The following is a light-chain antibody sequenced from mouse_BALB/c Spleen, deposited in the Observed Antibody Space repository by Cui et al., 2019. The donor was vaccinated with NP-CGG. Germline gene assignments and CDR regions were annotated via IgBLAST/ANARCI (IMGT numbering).Light chain of an antibody. CDR3: ALWYSNHWV. CDR1: TGAVTTINY. Sequence: QAVVTPESALTTSPGETVTLTCRSSTGAVTTINYANWVQEKPDHLFTGLIGGTNNRVPGVPARFSGSLIGDKAALTITGAQTEDEAIYFCALWYSNHWVFGGGTKLTVL. CDR2: GTN. V-gene: IGLV1*01. J-gene: IGLJ1*01.